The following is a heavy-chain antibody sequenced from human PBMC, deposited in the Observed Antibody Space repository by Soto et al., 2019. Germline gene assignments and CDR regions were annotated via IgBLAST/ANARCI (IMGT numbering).Heavy chain of an antibody. J-gene: IGHJ4*02. CDR1: GGSISGGYY. CDR3: ARAGAYGYD. Sequence: PSETLSLTCTVSGGSISGGYYWSCVRQLPGKGLEWIGYIYYGGSTSYTPSLKSRVTISLDTSKNRFSLKLSSVTAADTAVYYCARAGAYGYDWGQGTLVTVSS. V-gene: IGHV4-31*03. D-gene: IGHD5-18*01. CDR2: IYYGGST.